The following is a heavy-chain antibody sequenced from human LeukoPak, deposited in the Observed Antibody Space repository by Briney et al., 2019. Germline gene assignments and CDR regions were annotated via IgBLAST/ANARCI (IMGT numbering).Heavy chain of an antibody. D-gene: IGHD3-3*01. Sequence: GASVKVSCKASGYTFSDYYMHWLRQAPGQGPEWMGWISPNSGDTNYAQKFRDRVTITRDTSTRTVYMEMRRLRLNDTARYYCARDGGLDFWGQGTQVTVSS. J-gene: IGHJ4*02. V-gene: IGHV1-2*02. CDR1: GYTFSDYY. CDR2: ISPNSGDT. CDR3: ARDGGLDF.